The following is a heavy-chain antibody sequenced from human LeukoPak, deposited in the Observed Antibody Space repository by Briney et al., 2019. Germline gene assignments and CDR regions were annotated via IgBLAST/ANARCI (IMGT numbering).Heavy chain of an antibody. J-gene: IGHJ4*02. CDR2: IDPSDSYT. CDR3: ARLGETSRIAARSDRDY. V-gene: IGHV5-10-1*01. Sequence: PGESLRISFKGSGYSFTSYLISWVRQMPGKGLEWMGRIDPSDSYTNYSPSFQGHVTLSADKSISTAYLQWSSLKASDTAMYYCARLGETSRIAARSDRDYWGQGTLVTVSS. D-gene: IGHD6-6*01. CDR1: GYSFTSYL.